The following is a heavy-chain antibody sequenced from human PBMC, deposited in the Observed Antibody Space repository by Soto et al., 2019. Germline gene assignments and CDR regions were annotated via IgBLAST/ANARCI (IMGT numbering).Heavy chain of an antibody. V-gene: IGHV3-7*04. CDR3: ARFYYDSSGYLPSPYYDDDGMDV. CDR1: GFTFSSYW. CDR2: IKQDGSEK. J-gene: IGHJ6*01. Sequence: EVQLVESGGGLVQPGGSLRLSCAASGFTFSSYWMSWVRQAPGKGLEWVANIKQDGSEKYYVDSVKGRFTISRDNAKNSLYLQMNSLRAEDTAVYYCARFYYDSSGYLPSPYYDDDGMDVW. D-gene: IGHD3-22*01.